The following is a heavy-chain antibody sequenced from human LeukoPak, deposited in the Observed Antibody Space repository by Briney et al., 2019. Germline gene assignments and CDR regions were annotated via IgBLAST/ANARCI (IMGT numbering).Heavy chain of an antibody. V-gene: IGHV3-20*04. J-gene: IGHJ6*02. Sequence: GGSLRLSCVASGFTFEDHAMNWVRQVPGKGLEWVSGINGNGGSTGYADSVKGRFTISRGNAKNSVYLQMSSLRAEDTALYYCAREGAGYRGYDYDYFYAMDVWGQGTTVTVSS. D-gene: IGHD5-12*01. CDR1: GFTFEDHA. CDR3: AREGAGYRGYDYDYFYAMDV. CDR2: INGNGGST.